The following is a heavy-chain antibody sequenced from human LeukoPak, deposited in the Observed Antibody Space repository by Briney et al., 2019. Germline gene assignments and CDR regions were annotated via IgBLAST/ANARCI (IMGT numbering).Heavy chain of an antibody. V-gene: IGHV4-4*02. D-gene: IGHD2-2*02. CDR2: IFHSGTT. J-gene: IGHJ6*03. CDR3: ARVRAAIMHQYYYYYYMDV. Sequence: PSETLSLTCTVSDEVITSNNWWSWVRQSPGKGLEWIGEIFHSGTTRYKASLESRVTMLLDKSKNQFSLKLSSVTAADTAVYYCARVRAAIMHQYYYYYYMDVWGKGTTVTVSS. CDR1: DEVITSNNW.